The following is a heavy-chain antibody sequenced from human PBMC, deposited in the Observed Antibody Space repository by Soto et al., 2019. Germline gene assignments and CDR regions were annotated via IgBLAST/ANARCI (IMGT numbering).Heavy chain of an antibody. V-gene: IGHV1-69*06. CDR2: IIPIFGTA. J-gene: IGHJ4*02. CDR3: ARARGYSYGNFDY. CDR1: GGTFSSYA. D-gene: IGHD5-18*01. Sequence: EASVKVSCKASGGTFSSYAISWVRQAPGQGLEWMGGIIPIFGTANYAQKFQGRVTITADKSTSAAYMELSSLISQDTAVDYPARARGYSYGNFDYWGQGTLVNVSS.